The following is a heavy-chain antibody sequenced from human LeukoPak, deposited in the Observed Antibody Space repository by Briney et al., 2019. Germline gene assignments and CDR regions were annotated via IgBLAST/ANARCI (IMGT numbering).Heavy chain of an antibody. D-gene: IGHD3-16*02. V-gene: IGHV4-59*01. Sequence: PSETLSLTCTVSGGSISSYYWSWLPQPPGKALEWIGYIYYSGSTNYNPSLKSRVAISVDTSKNQFSLKLSSVTAADTAVYYCARELISSRAAFDTWGQGTVVTVSS. J-gene: IGHJ3*02. CDR1: GGSISSYY. CDR2: IYYSGST. CDR3: ARELISSRAAFDT.